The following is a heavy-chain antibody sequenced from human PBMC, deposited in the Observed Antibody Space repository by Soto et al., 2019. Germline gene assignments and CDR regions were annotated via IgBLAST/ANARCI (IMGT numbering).Heavy chain of an antibody. CDR3: ARAVNADAFDI. CDR1: GYAFTRYD. CDR2: MNPNSGNT. D-gene: IGHD3-10*01. V-gene: IGHV1-8*01. J-gene: IGHJ3*02. Sequence: QVQLVQSGAEVKKPGASVKVSCKASGYAFTRYDINWVRQATGQGLEWMGWMNPNSGNTGYAQKFQGRVTMTRDSSISTVYMEVSSLRFEDTAAYYCARAVNADAFDIWGQGTMVTVSS.